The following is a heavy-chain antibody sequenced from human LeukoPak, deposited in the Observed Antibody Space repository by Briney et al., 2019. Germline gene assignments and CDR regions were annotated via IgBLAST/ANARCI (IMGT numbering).Heavy chain of an antibody. D-gene: IGHD5-18*01. V-gene: IGHV1-69*05. CDR1: GGTFSSYA. CDR3: AKFGIQLWSDYFDC. CDR2: IIPIFGTA. Sequence: GASVKVSCKASGGTFSSYAISWVRQSPGQGLEWMGGIIPIFGTANYAQKFQGRVTITTDESTSTAYMELSSLRSEDTAVYYCAKFGIQLWSDYFDCWGQGTLVTVSS. J-gene: IGHJ4*02.